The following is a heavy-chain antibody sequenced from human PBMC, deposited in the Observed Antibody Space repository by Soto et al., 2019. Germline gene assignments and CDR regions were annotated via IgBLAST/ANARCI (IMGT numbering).Heavy chain of an antibody. D-gene: IGHD6-6*01. V-gene: IGHV3-48*02. CDR3: ARDTESIAALYYYYYGMDV. Sequence: PRGSLRLSCAASGFTFISYSMNWVRQAPGKGLKLFSYISSSSSTIYYADSVKGRFTISRDNAKNSLYLQMNSLRDEDTAVYYCARDTESIAALYYYYYGMDVWGQGTTVTVSS. CDR1: GFTFISYS. CDR2: ISSSSSTI. J-gene: IGHJ6*02.